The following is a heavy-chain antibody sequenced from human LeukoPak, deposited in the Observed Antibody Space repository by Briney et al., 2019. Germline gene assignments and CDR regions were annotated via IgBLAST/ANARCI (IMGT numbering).Heavy chain of an antibody. CDR1: GGSINSHY. D-gene: IGHD6-19*01. Sequence: ASETLPLTCTVSGGSINSHYWSWIRQPPGKGLEWIGDIYYSGSTNYNPSLKSRVTISVDTSKNHLSLKLSSVLAADTAIYYCVRRDNTGWKYFDYWGQGSLVTVSS. CDR2: IYYSGST. CDR3: VRRDNTGWKYFDY. J-gene: IGHJ4*02. V-gene: IGHV4-59*08.